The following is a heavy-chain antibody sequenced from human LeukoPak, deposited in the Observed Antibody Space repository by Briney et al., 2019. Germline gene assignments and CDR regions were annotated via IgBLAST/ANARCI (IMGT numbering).Heavy chain of an antibody. CDR2: INSDGSST. Sequence: PGGSLRLSCAASGFTFSHAWMSWVRQAPGKGLEWVSRINSDGSSTSYADSVKGRFTISRDNAKNTLYLQMNSLRAEDTAMYYCAKDGAGSSLYMDVWGKGTTVTVSS. CDR3: AKDGAGSSLYMDV. D-gene: IGHD6-6*01. V-gene: IGHV3-74*01. CDR1: GFTFSHAW. J-gene: IGHJ6*03.